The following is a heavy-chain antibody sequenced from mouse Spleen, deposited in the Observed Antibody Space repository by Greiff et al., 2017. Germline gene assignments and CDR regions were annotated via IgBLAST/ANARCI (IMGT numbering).Heavy chain of an antibody. J-gene: IGHJ2*01. CDR1: GYAFSSSW. Sequence: VQLQQSGPELVKPGASVKISCKASGYAFSSSWMNWVKQRPGKGLEWIGRIYPGDGDTNYNGKFKGKATLTADKSSSTAYMQLSSLTSEDSAVYFCASLPFLDYWGQGTTLTVSS. V-gene: IGHV1-82*01. CDR3: ASLPFLDY. D-gene: IGHD2-1*01. CDR2: IYPGDGDT.